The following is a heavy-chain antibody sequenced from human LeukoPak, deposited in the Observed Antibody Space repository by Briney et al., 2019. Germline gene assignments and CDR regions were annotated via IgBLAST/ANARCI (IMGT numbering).Heavy chain of an antibody. D-gene: IGHD3-9*01. CDR3: ARVHYDILTGTDYFDY. CDR2: IYTSGST. CDR1: GGSISSYY. J-gene: IGHJ4*02. V-gene: IGHV4-4*07. Sequence: SETLSLTCTVSGGSISSYYWSWIRQPAGKGLEWIGRIYTSGSTNYNPSLKSRVTMSVDTSKNQFSLKLSSVTAADTAVYYCARVHYDILTGTDYFDYWGQGTLVTVSS.